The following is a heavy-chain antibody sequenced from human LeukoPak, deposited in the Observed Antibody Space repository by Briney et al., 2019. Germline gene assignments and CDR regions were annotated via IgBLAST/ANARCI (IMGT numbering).Heavy chain of an antibody. CDR2: IYYSGST. V-gene: IGHV4-59*01. CDR1: GGPISSYY. Sequence: PSETLSLTCTVSGGPISSYYWSWIRQPPGKGLECIGYIYYSGSTNYNPSLKSRVTISVDTSKNQFSLKLSSVTAADTAVYYCARDLYNWNSWGQGTLVTVSS. J-gene: IGHJ4*02. D-gene: IGHD1-20*01. CDR3: ARDLYNWNS.